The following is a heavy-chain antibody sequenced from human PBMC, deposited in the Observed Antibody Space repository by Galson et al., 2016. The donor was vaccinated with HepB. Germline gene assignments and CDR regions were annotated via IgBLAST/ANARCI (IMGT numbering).Heavy chain of an antibody. J-gene: IGHJ4*02. Sequence: LRLSCAASGFSFRDYTMHWVRQAPGKGLEWVSLIKKDGTTTYYADSVKGRFTISRDNSKYSLYLQMNSLRTEDTALYYCAKPYCTNGVCSTGWYFDYWGQGTLVTVSS. CDR1: GFSFRDYT. D-gene: IGHD2-8*01. CDR3: AKPYCTNGVCSTGWYFDY. CDR2: IKKDGTTT. V-gene: IGHV3-43*01.